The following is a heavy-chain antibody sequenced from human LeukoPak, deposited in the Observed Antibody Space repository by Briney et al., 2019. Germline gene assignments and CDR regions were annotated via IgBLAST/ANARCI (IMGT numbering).Heavy chain of an antibody. V-gene: IGHV3-30*02. CDR3: AKSDGHGTGYGFHI. D-gene: IGHD6-19*01. CDR2: IRDDGSDT. Sequence: GGSLRLSCAASGFTFNDYAMYWVRQSPGRGLEWVALIRDDGSDTYHADSVKGRFTISRDNSKNTVFLRMNSLRGEGSAIYYCAKSDGHGTGYGFHIWGQGTMATVSS. CDR1: GFTFNDYA. J-gene: IGHJ3*02.